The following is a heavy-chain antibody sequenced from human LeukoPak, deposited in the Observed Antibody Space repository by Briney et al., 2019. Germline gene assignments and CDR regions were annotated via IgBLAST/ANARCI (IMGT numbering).Heavy chain of an antibody. CDR2: IYSGGST. CDR3: ARGPHFMAAADY. V-gene: IGHV3-53*01. CDR1: GFLVSANY. D-gene: IGHD6-13*01. Sequence: PGGSLRLSCAASGFLVSANYMSWVRQAPGKGLEWVSVIYSGGSTYYADSVKGRFTISRDNSKNTLYLQMNSLRAEDTAVYYCARGPHFMAAADYWGQGTLVTVSS. J-gene: IGHJ4*02.